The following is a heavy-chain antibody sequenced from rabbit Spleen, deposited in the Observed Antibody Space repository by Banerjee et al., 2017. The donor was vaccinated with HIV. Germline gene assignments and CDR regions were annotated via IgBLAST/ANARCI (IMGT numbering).Heavy chain of an antibody. CDR2: IWPGDGNT. D-gene: IGHD8-1*01. J-gene: IGHJ6*01. CDR3: ARDTASSFSSYGMDL. Sequence: QSLEESGGDLVKPGASLTLTCTASGVSFSSSSYMCWVRQAPGKGLEWIACIWPGDGNTYFASWAKGRFTISKTSSTTVTLQMTSLTAADTATYFCARDTASSFSSYGMDLWGQGTLVTVS. V-gene: IGHV1S40*01. CDR1: GVSFSSSSY.